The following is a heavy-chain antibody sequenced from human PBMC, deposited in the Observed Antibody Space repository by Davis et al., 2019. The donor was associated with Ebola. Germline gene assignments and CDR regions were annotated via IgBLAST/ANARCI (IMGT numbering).Heavy chain of an antibody. Sequence: AASVKVSCKASGYTFTNYYMHWVRQATGQGLEWMGWMNPNSGDTGYAQKFQGRVTMTRNTSISTAYMELSSLRSEDTAVYYCAREGTGDGFIYYYGMDVWGQGTTVTVSS. D-gene: IGHD1-1*01. CDR3: AREGTGDGFIYYYGMDV. CDR2: MNPNSGDT. V-gene: IGHV1-8*02. J-gene: IGHJ6*02. CDR1: GYTFTNYY.